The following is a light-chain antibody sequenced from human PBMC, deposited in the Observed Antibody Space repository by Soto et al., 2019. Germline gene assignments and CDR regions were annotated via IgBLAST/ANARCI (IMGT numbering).Light chain of an antibody. J-gene: IGKJ4*01. Sequence: DIQMTQSPSALSASVGDRVTVTCRASQGINSYLSWYQQKPWKAPKLLIYTASTLQSGVPSRFSGSGSGTEFTLTITSLQPEDFAAYYCQQLNSYPLTFGGGTKVDVK. CDR3: QQLNSYPLT. CDR1: QGINSY. CDR2: TAS. V-gene: IGKV1-9*01.